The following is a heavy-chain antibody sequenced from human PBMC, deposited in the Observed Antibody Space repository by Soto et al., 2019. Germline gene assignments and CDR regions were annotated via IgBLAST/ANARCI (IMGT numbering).Heavy chain of an antibody. CDR2: INPKSGGT. D-gene: IGHD3-3*01. CDR1: GYTFSGHY. V-gene: IGHV1-2*04. J-gene: IGHJ6*02. Sequence: QVQLVQSGAEVKKPGASVKVSCKASGYTFSGHYMHWVRQAPGQGLEWMGWINPKSGGTNYAQKFQGWGTMTRDTSINTAYMELSRLKSDDTAVYYCARGARGYYNYYYFYGLDVWGQGTTVTVSS. CDR3: ARGARGYYNYYYFYGLDV.